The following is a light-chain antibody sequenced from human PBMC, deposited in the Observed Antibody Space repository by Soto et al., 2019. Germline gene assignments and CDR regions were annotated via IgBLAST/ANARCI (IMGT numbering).Light chain of an antibody. CDR1: GSNIGTGYA. Sequence: QSVLTQPPSVSGAPGQRVTISCTGRGSNIGTGYAVHWYQQFPGRAPRLLIYNDDNRPSGVPDRFSTSKSGTSASLAINGLQTEDEADYYCQSYDSRLTGSYVFGTGTKLTVL. CDR3: QSYDSRLTGSYV. J-gene: IGLJ1*01. V-gene: IGLV1-40*01. CDR2: NDD.